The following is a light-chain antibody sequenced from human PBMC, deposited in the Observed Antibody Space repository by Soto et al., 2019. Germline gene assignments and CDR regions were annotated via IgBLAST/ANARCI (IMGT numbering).Light chain of an antibody. CDR2: RNN. Sequence: QSVLTQPPSASGTPGQRVTISCSGSSSNIGSNYVYCYQQLPGTAPKLLLYRNNQRPSGVPDRFSGSKSGTSASLAISGLRSEDEADYYCAAWDDSLSGYVFGTGTKVTVL. V-gene: IGLV1-47*01. CDR1: SSNIGSNY. J-gene: IGLJ1*01. CDR3: AAWDDSLSGYV.